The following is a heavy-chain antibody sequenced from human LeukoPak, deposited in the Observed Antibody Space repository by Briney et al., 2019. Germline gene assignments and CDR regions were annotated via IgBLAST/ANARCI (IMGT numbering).Heavy chain of an antibody. Sequence: GGSLRLSCAASGFTFSSYAMSWVRQVSGKGLEWVSTISDSGGSTFYADSVKGRFTVSRDNSKNTLYLQMNSLRAEDTAVYYCAGRLVGYQGRFDYWGQGTLVTVSS. CDR3: AGRLVGYQGRFDY. D-gene: IGHD2-15*01. V-gene: IGHV3-23*01. CDR1: GFTFSSYA. CDR2: ISDSGGST. J-gene: IGHJ4*02.